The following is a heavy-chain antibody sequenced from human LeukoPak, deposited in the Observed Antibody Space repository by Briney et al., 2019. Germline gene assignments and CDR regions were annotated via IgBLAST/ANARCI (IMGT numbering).Heavy chain of an antibody. CDR3: ARIEGYCSGGSCYQTIDY. CDR2: IYYSGST. D-gene: IGHD2-15*01. Sequence: KPSETLSLTCTVSGGSISSYYWSWIRQPPGKGLEWIGYIYYSGSTNYNPSLKSRVTISVDTSKSQFSLKLSSVTAADTAVYYCARIEGYCSGGSCYQTIDYWGQGTLVTVSS. V-gene: IGHV4-59*01. CDR1: GGSISSYY. J-gene: IGHJ4*02.